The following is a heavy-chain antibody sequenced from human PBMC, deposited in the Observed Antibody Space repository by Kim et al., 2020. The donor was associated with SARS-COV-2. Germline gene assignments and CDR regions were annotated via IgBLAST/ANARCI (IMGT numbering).Heavy chain of an antibody. CDR1: GFTFSSYW. V-gene: IGHV3-74*01. J-gene: IGHJ6*02. D-gene: IGHD2-2*01. CDR3: ARGAPAAIRYYYGMDV. CDR2: INSDGSST. Sequence: GGSLRLSCAASGFTFSSYWMHWVRQAPGKGLVWVSRINSDGSSTSYADSVKGRFTISRDNAKNTLYLQMNSLRAEDTAVYYCARGAPAAIRYYYGMDVWGQGTTVTVSS.